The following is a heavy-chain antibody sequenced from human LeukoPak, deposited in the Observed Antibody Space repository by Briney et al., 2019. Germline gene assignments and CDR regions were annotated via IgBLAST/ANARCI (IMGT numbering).Heavy chain of an antibody. CDR2: ITWNGGST. J-gene: IGHJ3*02. D-gene: IGHD2-15*01. Sequence: PGGSLRLSCAASGFTFDDYGMSWVRQAPGKGLEWVSGITWNGGSTGYADSVKGRFTISRDNAKNSLYLQMNSLRAEDTALYYCARDGGGDIVVVVAATHDAFDIWGQGTMVTVAS. V-gene: IGHV3-20*04. CDR1: GFTFDDYG. CDR3: ARDGGGDIVVVVAATHDAFDI.